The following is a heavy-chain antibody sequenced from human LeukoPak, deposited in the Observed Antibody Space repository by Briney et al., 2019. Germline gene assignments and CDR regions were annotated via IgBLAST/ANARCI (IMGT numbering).Heavy chain of an antibody. CDR2: INPNSGGT. Sequence: ASVKVSCKSSGYTFTGYYMHWVRQAPGQGLEWMGWINPNSGGTSYARKFQGRVTMTRDTSISTAYMELSRLRSDDTAVYYCARVSSKSTSLHPWGQGTLVTVSS. D-gene: IGHD2-2*01. CDR3: ARVSSKSTSLHP. CDR1: GYTFTGYY. J-gene: IGHJ5*02. V-gene: IGHV1-2*02.